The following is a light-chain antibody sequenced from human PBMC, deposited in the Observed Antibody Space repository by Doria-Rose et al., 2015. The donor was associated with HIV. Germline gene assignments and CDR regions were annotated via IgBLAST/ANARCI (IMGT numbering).Light chain of an antibody. Sequence: ENRMPQSPSSLSASVGARVTITCRASQNIYNYFNWYQHKIGKAPKLLIYNASNLQTGVPSRFSGSGSGTEFTFTISSLQPEDFAIYYCQQSDDTPYTFGQGTKLEI. CDR3: QQSDDTPYT. V-gene: IGKV1-39*01. J-gene: IGKJ2*01. CDR2: NAS. CDR1: QNIYNY.